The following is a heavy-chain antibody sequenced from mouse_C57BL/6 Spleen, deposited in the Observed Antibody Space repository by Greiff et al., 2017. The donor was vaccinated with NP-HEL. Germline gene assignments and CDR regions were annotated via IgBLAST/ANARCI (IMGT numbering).Heavy chain of an antibody. J-gene: IGHJ4*01. CDR3: ARRRVYYGYSYYAMDY. Sequence: EVKLVESGPELVKPGASVKISCKASGYSFTDYNMNWVKQSNGKSLEWIGVINPNYVTTSYNQKFKGKATLTVDQSSSTAYMQLNSLTSEDSAVYYCARRRVYYGYSYYAMDYWGQGTSVTVSS. CDR1: GYSFTDYN. D-gene: IGHD2-2*01. CDR2: INPNYVTT. V-gene: IGHV1-39*01.